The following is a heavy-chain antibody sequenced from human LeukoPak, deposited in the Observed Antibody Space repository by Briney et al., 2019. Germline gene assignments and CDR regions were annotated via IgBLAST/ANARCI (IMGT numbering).Heavy chain of an antibody. Sequence: GGSLRLSCAASGFIFSGYGMHWVRQAPGTGLEWVAVISYDGNNKYYANSVKGRFTISRDNSRNTLYLQMNRLRPEAAAVYYVEREYQDYTLAYWGQGALVTVSS. CDR3: EREYQDYTLAY. D-gene: IGHD4-11*01. V-gene: IGHV3-30*03. CDR1: GFIFSGYG. J-gene: IGHJ4*02. CDR2: ISYDGNNK.